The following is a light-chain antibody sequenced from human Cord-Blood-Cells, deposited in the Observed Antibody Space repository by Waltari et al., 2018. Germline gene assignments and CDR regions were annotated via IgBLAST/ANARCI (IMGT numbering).Light chain of an antibody. CDR3: QQSYSTPPWT. J-gene: IGKJ1*01. CDR1: QSISSY. V-gene: IGKV1-39*01. Sequence: DIQMTQSPSSLSASVGDRVTITCRASQSISSYLNWYQQKPGKAPKLLIYAASSLQSGVPSRLSGSGSGTDFSLTISSLQPEDFATYYCQQSYSTPPWTFGQGTKLEIK. CDR2: AAS.